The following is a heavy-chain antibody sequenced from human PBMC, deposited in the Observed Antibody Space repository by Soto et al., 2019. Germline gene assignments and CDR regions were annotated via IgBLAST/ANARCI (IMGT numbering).Heavy chain of an antibody. Sequence: EVQLVESGGGLVQPGGSLSLSFADSGFSSGPFWMTWVRQAPGKGLEWVALIKQDGSEELYVDSVKGRFTISRDNAKNSVYLQMDSLRVEDTAVYYCTGGSGWLQTDWGQGTLVTVSS. CDR1: GFSSGPFW. V-gene: IGHV3-7*04. D-gene: IGHD6-19*01. J-gene: IGHJ4*02. CDR3: TGGSGWLQTD. CDR2: IKQDGSEE.